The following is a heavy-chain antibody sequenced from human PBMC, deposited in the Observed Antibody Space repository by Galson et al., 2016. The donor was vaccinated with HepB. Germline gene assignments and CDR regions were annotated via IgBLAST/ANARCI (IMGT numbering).Heavy chain of an antibody. CDR2: IYYSGRT. J-gene: IGHJ4*02. CDR1: GDSISDGGYY. D-gene: IGHD4-17*01. Sequence: TLSLTCTVSGDSISDGGYYWNWIRQHPGEGLVWIGYIYYSGRTDYNPSLKSRIAISVDTSKNQFSLKLSSVTVADTAVYYCARDGHDYGLDYFDYWGQGILVTVSS. CDR3: ARDGHDYGLDYFDY. V-gene: IGHV4-31*03.